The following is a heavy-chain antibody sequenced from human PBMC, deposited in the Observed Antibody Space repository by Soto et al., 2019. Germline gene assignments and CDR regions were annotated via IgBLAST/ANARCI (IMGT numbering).Heavy chain of an antibody. Sequence: GASVKVSCKASGYIFTNYAMHWVRQAPGQRLEWMGWINAANGNTKYSQKFQGRVTITTDTSASTAYMELSSLSSEDRVVYYCERPPYGWGSYSSDSFDSWGRGPLVPVSS. V-gene: IGHV1-3*01. CDR1: GYIFTNYA. J-gene: IGHJ4*02. CDR3: ERPPYGWGSYSSDSFDS. D-gene: IGHD3-10*01. CDR2: INAANGNT.